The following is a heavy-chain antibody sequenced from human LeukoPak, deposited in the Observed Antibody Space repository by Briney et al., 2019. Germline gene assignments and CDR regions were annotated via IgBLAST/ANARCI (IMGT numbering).Heavy chain of an antibody. CDR2: ISAYNGNT. J-gene: IGHJ4*02. CDR3: ARGVEARTGIPPDY. D-gene: IGHD3-10*01. CDR1: GYTFTSYG. Sequence: ASVKVSCKASGYTFTSYGNSWERQYPGHGPQDMESISAYNGNTNYAQKLQGRVTMTTDTSTSTAYMELRSLRSGDTAVYYCARGVEARTGIPPDYWGQGTLVTVSS. V-gene: IGHV1-18*01.